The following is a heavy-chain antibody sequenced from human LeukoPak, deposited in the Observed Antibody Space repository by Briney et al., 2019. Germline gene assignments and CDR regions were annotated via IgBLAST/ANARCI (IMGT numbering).Heavy chain of an antibody. V-gene: IGHV4-59*01. D-gene: IGHD3/OR15-3a*01. CDR2: IYYSGST. CDR3: ARQTGSGLFILP. J-gene: IGHJ4*02. CDR1: GGSISSYY. Sequence: SETLSLTCTVSGGSISSYYWSWIRQPPGKGLEWIGYIYYSGSTNYNPSLKSRVTISVDTSKNQFSLKLSSVTAADAAVYYCARQTGSGLFILPGGQGTLVTVSS.